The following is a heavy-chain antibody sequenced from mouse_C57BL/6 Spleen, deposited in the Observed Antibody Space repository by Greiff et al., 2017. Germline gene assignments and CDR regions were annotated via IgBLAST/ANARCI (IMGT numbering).Heavy chain of an antibody. D-gene: IGHD4-1*01. V-gene: IGHV5-9-1*02. CDR3: TRDWDFY. CDR2: ISSGGDYI. J-gene: IGHJ3*01. CDR1: GFTFSRYA. Sequence: EVKLEESGEGLVKPGGSLKLSCAASGFTFSRYAMSWVRQTPGKRLEWVAYISSGGDYIYYADTVKGRFTISRDNARNTLYLQMSSLKSEDTAMYYCTRDWDFYWGQGTLVTVSA.